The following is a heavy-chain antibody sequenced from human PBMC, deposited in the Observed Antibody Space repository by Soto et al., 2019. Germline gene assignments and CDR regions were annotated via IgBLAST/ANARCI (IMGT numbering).Heavy chain of an antibody. Sequence: GSLRLSCVASGSTFSSYELNWVRQAPGKGLEWVSYISEAGGTIHYADSVKGRFTISRDNAKNSLYPQMNSLRAEDTAVYYCARNIGDYEVYWGQGTLVTVSS. D-gene: IGHD4-17*01. V-gene: IGHV3-48*03. CDR2: ISEAGGTI. CDR3: ARNIGDYEVY. J-gene: IGHJ4*02. CDR1: GSTFSSYE.